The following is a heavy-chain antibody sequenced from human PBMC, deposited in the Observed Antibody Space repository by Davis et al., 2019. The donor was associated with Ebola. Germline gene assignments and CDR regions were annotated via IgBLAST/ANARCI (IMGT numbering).Heavy chain of an antibody. CDR2: ISGSGGST. V-gene: IGHV3-23*01. CDR1: GFTFSSYA. J-gene: IGHJ6*02. CDR3: AKVPLPIYSSSGYRDYGMDV. D-gene: IGHD6-13*01. Sequence: GESLKISCAASGFTFSSYAMSWVRQAPGKGLEWVSAISGSGGSTYYADSVKGRFTISRDNSKNTLYLQMNSLRAEDTAVYYCAKVPLPIYSSSGYRDYGMDVWGQGTTVTVSS.